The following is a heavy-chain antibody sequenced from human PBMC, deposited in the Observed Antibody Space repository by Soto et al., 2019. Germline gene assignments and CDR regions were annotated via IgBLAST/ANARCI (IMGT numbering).Heavy chain of an antibody. Sequence: LGCSACGVSFKSSGVDWSRQAQGKGLEWVSYISSGSRTIYYADSVKGRFTISRDNAQNSLYLQMNSLRDEDTAVYYCARDRSSSSWTSKGGMDVWGQGTTVTVSS. CDR3: ARDRSSSSWTSKGGMDV. D-gene: IGHD6-13*01. CDR1: GVSFKSSG. CDR2: ISSGSRTI. V-gene: IGHV3-48*02. J-gene: IGHJ6*02.